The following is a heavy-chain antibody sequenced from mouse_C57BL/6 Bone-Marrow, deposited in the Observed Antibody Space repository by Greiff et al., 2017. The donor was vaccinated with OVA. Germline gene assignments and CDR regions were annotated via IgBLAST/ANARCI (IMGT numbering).Heavy chain of an antibody. Sequence: QVQLKQSGPGLVQPSQSLSITCTVSGFSLTSYGVHWVRQSPGKGLEWLGVIWSGGSTDYNAAFISRLSISKDNSKSQVFFKMNSLQADDTAIYDCARKTGTYWYFDVWGTGTTVTVSS. CDR3: ARKTGTYWYFDV. CDR2: IWSGGST. D-gene: IGHD4-1*01. V-gene: IGHV2-2*01. CDR1: GFSLTSYG. J-gene: IGHJ1*03.